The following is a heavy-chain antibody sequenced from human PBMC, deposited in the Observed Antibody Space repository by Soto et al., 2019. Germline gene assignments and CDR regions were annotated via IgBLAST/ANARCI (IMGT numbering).Heavy chain of an antibody. V-gene: IGHV1-18*01. Sequence: QVQLVQSGAEVKKPGASVKVSCKASGYTFTSYGIIWVRQAPGQGLEWMGWISAYNGNTHYAQKLQGRVTMTTDTSTGTAYVELRSLRSDDTAVYYCARDRGSYALDYWGQGTLVTVSS. CDR3: ARDRGSYALDY. CDR1: GYTFTSYG. J-gene: IGHJ4*02. CDR2: ISAYNGNT. D-gene: IGHD1-26*01.